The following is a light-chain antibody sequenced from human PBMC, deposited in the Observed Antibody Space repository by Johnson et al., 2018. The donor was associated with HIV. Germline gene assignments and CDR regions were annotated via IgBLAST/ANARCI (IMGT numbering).Light chain of an antibody. CDR2: ENN. J-gene: IGLJ1*01. CDR3: GTWDSSLSAYV. Sequence: QLVLTQPPSVSAAPGQKVTISCSGSSSDMGNYAVSWYQQLPGTAPKLLIYENNKRPSGIPDRFSGSKSGTSATLGITGLQTGDEADYYCGTWDSSLSAYVFGTGTKVTAL. CDR1: SSDMGNYA. V-gene: IGLV1-51*02.